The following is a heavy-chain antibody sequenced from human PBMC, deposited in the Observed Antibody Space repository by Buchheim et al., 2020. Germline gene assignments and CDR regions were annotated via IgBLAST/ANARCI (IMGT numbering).Heavy chain of an antibody. Sequence: QVQLVESGGGVVQPGRSLRLSCAASGFTFSSYGMHWVRQAPGKGLEWVAVISYDGSNKYYADSVKGRFTIPRDNSKNTLYLQMNSLRAEDTAVYYCAKVGGSGWQFDWYFDLWGRGTL. J-gene: IGHJ2*01. D-gene: IGHD6-19*01. CDR3: AKVGGSGWQFDWYFDL. CDR1: GFTFSSYG. CDR2: ISYDGSNK. V-gene: IGHV3-30*18.